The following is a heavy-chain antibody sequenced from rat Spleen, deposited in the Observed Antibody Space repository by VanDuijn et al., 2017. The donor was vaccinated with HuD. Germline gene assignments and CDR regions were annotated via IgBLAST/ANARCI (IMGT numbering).Heavy chain of an antibody. CDR1: GFTFSDYN. CDR2: IIYDGSRT. J-gene: IGHJ2*01. CDR3: ATHSYGGALFDY. D-gene: IGHD1-1*01. Sequence: EVQLVETGGGLVQPGRSLKLSCAASGFTFSDYNMAWVRQAPKKGLEWVATIIYDGSRTYYRDSVKGRFTISRDNAKSTLYLQMDSLRSEDTATYYCATHSYGGALFDYWGQGVMVTVSS. V-gene: IGHV5S10*01.